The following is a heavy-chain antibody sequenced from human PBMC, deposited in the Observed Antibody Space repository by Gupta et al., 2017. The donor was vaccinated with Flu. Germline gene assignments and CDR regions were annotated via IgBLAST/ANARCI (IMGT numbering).Heavy chain of an antibody. J-gene: IGHJ4*02. CDR3: AKDNSYALDH. CDR1: GFTFDNYA. CDR2: ITGSASDT. D-gene: IGHD3-16*01. V-gene: IGHV3-23*01. Sequence: EVHLLESGGGLAQPVGSLRLSCVAPGFTFDNYAMVWVRQAPGKRLECVSAITGSASDTYYARSVQGRFTISRDNSKSTLYLEMRRPTAEDTAVYYCAKDNSYALDHWGQGTLVSVPS.